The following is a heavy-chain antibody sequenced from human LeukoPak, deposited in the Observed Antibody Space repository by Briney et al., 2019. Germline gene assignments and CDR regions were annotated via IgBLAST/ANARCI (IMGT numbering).Heavy chain of an antibody. CDR3: AKDGAYCGGDCYPRGAFDI. CDR2: ISGSGGST. Sequence: GGSLRLSCAASGFTFSSYAMSWVRQAPGKGLEWVSAISGSGGSTYYADSVKGRFTISRDNYKNTLYLPMNSLRAEDTAVYYCAKDGAYCGGDCYPRGAFDIWGQGTMVTVSS. CDR1: GFTFSSYA. J-gene: IGHJ3*02. D-gene: IGHD2-21*02. V-gene: IGHV3-23*01.